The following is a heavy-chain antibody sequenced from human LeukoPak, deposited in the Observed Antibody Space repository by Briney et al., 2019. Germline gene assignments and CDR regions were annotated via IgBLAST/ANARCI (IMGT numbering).Heavy chain of an antibody. CDR2: ISAYNANT. V-gene: IGHV1-18*01. CDR3: ARDRGPGWLSPSGDC. D-gene: IGHD2-15*01. CDR1: GYSFTRYG. Sequence: ASVKVSCKTSGYSFTRYGISWVRQAPGQGLEWMGRISAYNANTNYAQKLQDRVTVTTDASTSTAYMELRSLRSDDTAVYYCARDRGPGWLSPSGDCWGQGTLVTVSS. J-gene: IGHJ4*02.